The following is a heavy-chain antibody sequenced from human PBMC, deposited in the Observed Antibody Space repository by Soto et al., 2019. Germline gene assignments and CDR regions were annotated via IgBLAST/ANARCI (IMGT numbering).Heavy chain of an antibody. CDR3: ARDRHVVVVAANYYYYGMDV. CDR1: GGSVSSGSYY. CDR2: IYYSGST. V-gene: IGHV4-61*01. J-gene: IGHJ6*02. Sequence: SETLSLTCTVSGGSVSSGSYYWSWIRQPPGKGLEWIGYIYYSGSTNYNPSLKSRVTISVDTSKNQFSLKLSSVTAADTAVYYCARDRHVVVVAANYYYYGMDVWGQGTTVTVSS. D-gene: IGHD2-15*01.